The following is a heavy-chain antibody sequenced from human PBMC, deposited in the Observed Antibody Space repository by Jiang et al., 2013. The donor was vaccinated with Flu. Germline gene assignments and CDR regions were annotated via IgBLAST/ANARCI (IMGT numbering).Heavy chain of an antibody. CDR2: ISSSSSYI. Sequence: ISSSSSYIYYADSVKGRXTISRDNAKNSLYLQMNSLRAEDTAVYYCARDLKWYSSSWGYYYYYYMDVWGKGTTVTVSS. V-gene: IGHV3-21*01. J-gene: IGHJ6*03. CDR3: ARDLKWYSSSWGYYYYYYMDV. D-gene: IGHD6-6*01.